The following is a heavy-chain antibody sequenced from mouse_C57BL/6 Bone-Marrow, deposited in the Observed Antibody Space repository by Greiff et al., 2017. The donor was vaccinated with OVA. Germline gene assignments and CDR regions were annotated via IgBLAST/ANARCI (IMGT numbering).Heavy chain of an antibody. J-gene: IGHJ4*01. CDR3: AIGDIYINSCSCVCYAVGY. V-gene: IGHV1-81*01. D-gene: IGHD1-3*01. CDR1: GYTFTSYG. CDR2: ILPRSGSN. Sequence: LVESGAELARPGASVKLSCKASGYTFTSYGISWVKQRTGQGLEWIGEILPRSGSNNYNEKFKGKATLTADKSSSPAYMELRSLKSEDSAVYGCAIGDIYINSCSCVCYAVGYWCQGTSVTVSS.